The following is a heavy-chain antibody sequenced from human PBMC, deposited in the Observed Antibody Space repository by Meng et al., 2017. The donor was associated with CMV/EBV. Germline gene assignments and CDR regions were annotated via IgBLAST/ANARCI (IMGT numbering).Heavy chain of an antibody. CDR2: INHSGST. D-gene: IGHD6-13*01. J-gene: IGHJ6*02. V-gene: IGHV4-34*01. CDR1: GGPFSGYY. Sequence: SETLSLTCAVYGGPFSGYYWSWIRQPPGKGLEWIGEINHSGSTNYNPSLKSRVTISVDTSKNQFSLKLSSVTAADTAVYYCARGGRDIAAAGTYYYYGMDVWGQGTTVTVSS. CDR3: ARGGRDIAAAGTYYYYGMDV.